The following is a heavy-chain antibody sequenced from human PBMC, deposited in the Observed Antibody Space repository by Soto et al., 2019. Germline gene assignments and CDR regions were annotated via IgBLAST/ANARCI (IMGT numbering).Heavy chain of an antibody. D-gene: IGHD6-6*01. V-gene: IGHV3-21*01. Sequence: PGGSLRLSCAASGFTFSSYSMNWVRQAPGKGLEWVSSINSGSFSINYADSVKGRFSISRDNAQNSLHLQMNNLRAEDTAVYYCARNESSNIHGMDVWGQGTTVTVSS. J-gene: IGHJ6*02. CDR2: INSGSFSI. CDR3: ARNESSNIHGMDV. CDR1: GFTFSSYS.